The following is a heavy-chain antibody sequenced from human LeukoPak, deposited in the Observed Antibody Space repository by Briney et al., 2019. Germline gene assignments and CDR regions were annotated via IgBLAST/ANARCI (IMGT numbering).Heavy chain of an antibody. J-gene: IGHJ4*02. CDR3: ARITDPDYRSGWSGADY. V-gene: IGHV4-4*07. D-gene: IGHD6-19*01. CDR1: GGSLGNYH. Sequence: SETLSLTCTVSGGSLGNYHWSWIRQPAGKGLEWIGRIYPTGHTHYNPSLKSRVTMSVDTSKNQFSLRMTSVTAADTAVYYCARITDPDYRSGWSGADYWGRGTQVTVSA. CDR2: IYPTGHT.